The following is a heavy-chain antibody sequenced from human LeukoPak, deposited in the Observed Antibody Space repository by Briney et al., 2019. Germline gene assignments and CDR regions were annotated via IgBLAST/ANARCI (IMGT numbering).Heavy chain of an antibody. CDR1: GGSISSYY. D-gene: IGHD2-2*03. J-gene: IGHJ4*02. Sequence: SETLSLTCTVSGGSISSYYWGWIRQPPGKGLEWIGSIYYSGSTYYNPSLKSRVTISVDTSKNQFSLKLSSVTAADTAVYYCARHPLDRPFDYWGQGTLVTVSS. CDR3: ARHPLDRPFDY. V-gene: IGHV4-39*01. CDR2: IYYSGST.